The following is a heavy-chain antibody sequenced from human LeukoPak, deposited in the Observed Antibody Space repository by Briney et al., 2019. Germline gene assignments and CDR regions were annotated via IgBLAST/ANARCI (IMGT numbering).Heavy chain of an antibody. CDR3: AKGGDIVVVPAATRNWFDP. CDR2: ISGSGGST. V-gene: IGHV3-23*01. Sequence: GGSLRLSCAASGFTFSSYAMSWVRQGPGKGLEWVSAISGSGGSTYYADSVKGRFTISRDNSKNTLYLQTNSLRAEDTAVYYCAKGGDIVVVPAATRNWFDPWGQGTLVTVSS. CDR1: GFTFSSYA. D-gene: IGHD2-2*01. J-gene: IGHJ5*02.